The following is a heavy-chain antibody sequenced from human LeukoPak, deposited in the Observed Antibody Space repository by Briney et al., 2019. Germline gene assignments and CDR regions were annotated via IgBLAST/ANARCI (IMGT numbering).Heavy chain of an antibody. CDR1: GFTFSSYS. V-gene: IGHV3-21*01. J-gene: IGHJ4*02. CDR3: ARDGRIAAALLDY. Sequence: GGSLRLSCAASGFTFSSYSMNWVRQAPGKGLEWVSSISSSSSYIYYADSVKGRFTISRDNAKNSLCLQMNSLRAEDTAVYYCARDGRIAAALLDYWGQGTLVTVSS. D-gene: IGHD6-13*01. CDR2: ISSSSSYI.